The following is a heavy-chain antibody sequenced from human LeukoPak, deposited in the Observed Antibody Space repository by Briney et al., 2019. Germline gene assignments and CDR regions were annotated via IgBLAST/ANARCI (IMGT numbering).Heavy chain of an antibody. CDR1: GGSISGYY. CDR2: GST. CDR3: ARSYSGSYPNFDY. V-gene: IGHV4-59*01. J-gene: IGHJ4*02. D-gene: IGHD1-26*01. Sequence: SETLSLTCTVSGGSISGYYWSWIRQPPGKGLEWIGGSTNYNPSLKSRVTISVDMSKNQFSLRLSSVTAADTAVYYCARSYSGSYPNFDYWCQGTLVTVSS.